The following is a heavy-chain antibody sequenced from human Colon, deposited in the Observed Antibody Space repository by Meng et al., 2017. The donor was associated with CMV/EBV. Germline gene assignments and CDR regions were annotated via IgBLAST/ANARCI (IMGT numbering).Heavy chain of an antibody. V-gene: IGHV1-46*01. CDR3: TREPADTGCFDY. CDR1: GYTVTGYY. Sequence: SCKSYGYTVTGYYFHGVRQAPGQGLEGRGLISLGDGITSYAQKFKGRVSVTRDTSTSTVYMGLSGLTSDDTAVYYCTREPADTGCFDYWGQGTLVTVSS. J-gene: IGHJ4*02. CDR2: ISLGDGIT. D-gene: IGHD5-18*01.